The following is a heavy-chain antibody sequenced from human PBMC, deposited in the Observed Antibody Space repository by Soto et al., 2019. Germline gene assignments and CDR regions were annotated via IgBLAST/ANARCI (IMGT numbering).Heavy chain of an antibody. Sequence: GRSLRLSCAASGFTFSNAWMSWVRQAPGKGLEWVGLIKSKTDVGTTDYAAPVKGRFTISRDDSKNKLYLQMNSLKTEDTAVYYCTTNHAAGYYYDSSGYYDYSGQGTLVTVSS. D-gene: IGHD3-22*01. J-gene: IGHJ4*02. CDR1: GFTFSNAW. CDR2: IKSKTDVGTT. CDR3: TTNHAAGYYYDSSGYYDY. V-gene: IGHV3-15*01.